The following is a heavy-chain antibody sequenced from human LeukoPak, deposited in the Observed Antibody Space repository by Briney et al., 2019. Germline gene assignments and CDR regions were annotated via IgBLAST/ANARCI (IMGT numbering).Heavy chain of an antibody. CDR3: ARDSVDTAIVTGWYFDY. J-gene: IGHJ4*02. V-gene: IGHV1-69*04. CDR1: GGTFSSYT. D-gene: IGHD5-18*01. Sequence: SVKVSCKASGGTFSSYTISWVRQAPGQGLEWMGRIIPILGIANYAQKFQGRVTITADKSTSTAYMELSSLRSEDTAVYYCARDSVDTAIVTGWYFDYWGQGTLVTVSS. CDR2: IIPILGIA.